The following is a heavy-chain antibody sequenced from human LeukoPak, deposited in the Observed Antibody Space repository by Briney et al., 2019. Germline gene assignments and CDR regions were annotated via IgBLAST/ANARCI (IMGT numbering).Heavy chain of an antibody. CDR1: GFTFSSYG. CDR2: TSYDGTKN. D-gene: IGHD6-19*01. CDR3: ARDDGSGWSYFDY. V-gene: IGHV3-30*19. J-gene: IGHJ4*02. Sequence: GRSLRLSCAASGFTFSSYGMHWVRQAPGKGLEWVAVTSYDGTKNFYADAVKGRFTISRDNSKSTIYMQMNGLRVEDTAVYYCARDDGSGWSYFDYWGQGTLVTVSS.